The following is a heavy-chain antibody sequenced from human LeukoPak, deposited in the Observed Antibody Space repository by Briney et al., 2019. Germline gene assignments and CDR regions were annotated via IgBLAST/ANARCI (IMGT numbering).Heavy chain of an antibody. Sequence: ASVKVSCKASGYTFTSYGISWVRQAPGQGFEWMGWISAYNGNTNYAQKLQGRVTMTTDTSTSTAYMELRSLRSDDTAVYYCAREVVPAAILRWFDPWGQGTLVTVSS. J-gene: IGHJ5*02. CDR2: ISAYNGNT. CDR3: AREVVPAAILRWFDP. D-gene: IGHD2-2*01. V-gene: IGHV1-18*01. CDR1: GYTFTSYG.